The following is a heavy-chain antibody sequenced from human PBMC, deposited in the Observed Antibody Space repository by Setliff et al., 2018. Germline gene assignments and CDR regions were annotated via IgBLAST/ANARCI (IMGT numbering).Heavy chain of an antibody. Sequence: ASVKVSCKASGYTFTGYYMHWVRRAPGQGLEWMGWINPNSGGTNYAQKFQGRVTMTRDTSISTAYMELSRLRSDDTAVYYCARAFYYDTALYYFDYWGQGTLVTSPQ. V-gene: IGHV1-2*02. CDR2: INPNSGGT. D-gene: IGHD3-22*01. J-gene: IGHJ4*02. CDR1: GYTFTGYY. CDR3: ARAFYYDTALYYFDY.